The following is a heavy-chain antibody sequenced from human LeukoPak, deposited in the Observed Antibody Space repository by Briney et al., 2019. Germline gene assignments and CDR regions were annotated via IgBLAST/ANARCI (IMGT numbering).Heavy chain of an antibody. J-gene: IGHJ5*02. Sequence: SETLSLTGAVYGGSFSGYYWSWIRQPPGKGLEWIGEINHSGSTNYNPSLKSRVTISVDTSKNQFSLKLSSVTAADTAVYYCARGRTPGNSSSWYNWFDPWGQGTLVTVSS. CDR3: ARGRTPGNSSSWYNWFDP. CDR1: GGSFSGYY. D-gene: IGHD6-13*01. V-gene: IGHV4-34*01. CDR2: INHSGST.